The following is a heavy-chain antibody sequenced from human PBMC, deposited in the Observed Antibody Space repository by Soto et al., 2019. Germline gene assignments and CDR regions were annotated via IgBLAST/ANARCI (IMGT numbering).Heavy chain of an antibody. J-gene: IGHJ6*03. V-gene: IGHV4-39*01. D-gene: IGHD3-10*01. CDR2: IYYSGST. CDR1: GGSISSSSYY. CDR3: ARRLPMARGVNYYYYMDV. Sequence: SETLSLTCTVSGGSISSSSYYWGWIRQPPGKGLEWIGSIYYSGSTYYNPSLKSRVTISVDTSKNQFSLKLSSVTAADTAVYYCARRLPMARGVNYYYYMDVWGEGTTVTVSS.